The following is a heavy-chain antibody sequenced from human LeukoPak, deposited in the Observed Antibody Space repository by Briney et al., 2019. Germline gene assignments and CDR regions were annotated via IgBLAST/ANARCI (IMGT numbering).Heavy chain of an antibody. D-gene: IGHD1/OR15-1a*01. Sequence: PSETLSLTCTVSGGSISGYYWSWIRQPPGKGLEGIGYIYYSGSINYNSSLKSRVAISVDTSRNQFSLKLSSMTAADTAVYYCVRNTLGHYDASDIWGQGTMVTVSS. CDR2: IYYSGSI. CDR3: VRNTLGHYDASDI. V-gene: IGHV4-59*01. J-gene: IGHJ3*02. CDR1: GGSISGYY.